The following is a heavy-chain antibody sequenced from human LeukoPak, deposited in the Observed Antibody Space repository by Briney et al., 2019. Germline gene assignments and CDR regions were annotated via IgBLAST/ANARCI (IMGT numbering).Heavy chain of an antibody. CDR3: ATGFQRSRYSSSWYGEVGNY. J-gene: IGHJ4*02. D-gene: IGHD6-13*01. CDR2: ISAYNGNT. Sequence: ASVKVSCKASGYTFTSYGISWVRQAPGQGLEWMGWISAYNGNTNYAQKLQGRVTMTTDTSTSTAYMELRSLRSDDTAVYYCATGFQRSRYSSSWYGEVGNYWGQGTLVTVSS. CDR1: GYTFTSYG. V-gene: IGHV1-18*01.